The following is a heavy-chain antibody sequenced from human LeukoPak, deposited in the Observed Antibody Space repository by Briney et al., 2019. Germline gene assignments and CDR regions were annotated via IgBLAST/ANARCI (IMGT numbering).Heavy chain of an antibody. J-gene: IGHJ4*02. CDR3: AKETVLLWFGERPYYFDY. CDR2: ISGSGGST. CDR1: GFTFSSYA. D-gene: IGHD3-10*01. V-gene: IGHV3-23*01. Sequence: GGSLRLSCAASGFTFSSYAMSWVRQAPGKGLEWVSAISGSGGSTYYADSVKGRFTISRDNSKNTLYLQMNSLRAEDTAVYYCAKETVLLWFGERPYYFDYWGQGTLVTVSS.